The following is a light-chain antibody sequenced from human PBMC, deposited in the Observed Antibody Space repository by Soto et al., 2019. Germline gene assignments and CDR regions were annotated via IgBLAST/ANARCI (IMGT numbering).Light chain of an antibody. CDR3: CSYAASNTLI. CDR2: EVT. J-gene: IGLJ2*01. V-gene: IGLV2-23*02. Sequence: QSALTQPASVSGSPGQSITISGTGTSSNVGSYDLVSWYQQHTGKAPKLLIYEVTKRPSGVSNRFSGSKSGNTASLTISGLQAEDEADYACCSYAASNTLIFGGGTKLTV. CDR1: SSNVGSYDL.